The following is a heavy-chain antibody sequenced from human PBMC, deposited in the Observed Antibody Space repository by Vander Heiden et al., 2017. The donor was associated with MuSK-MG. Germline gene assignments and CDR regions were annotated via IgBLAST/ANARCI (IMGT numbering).Heavy chain of an antibody. J-gene: IGHJ4*02. D-gene: IGHD3-3*01. V-gene: IGHV4-31*03. CDR1: GGSISSGGYY. CDR2: IYYSGST. Sequence: QVQLQESGPGLVKPSRTLSLPCTVSGGSISSGGYYWSWIRQHPGKGLEWIGYIYYSGSTYYNPSLKSRVTISVDTSKNQFSLKLSSVTAADTAVYYCARGYDFWSGSYYFDYWGQGTLVTVSS. CDR3: ARGYDFWSGSYYFDY.